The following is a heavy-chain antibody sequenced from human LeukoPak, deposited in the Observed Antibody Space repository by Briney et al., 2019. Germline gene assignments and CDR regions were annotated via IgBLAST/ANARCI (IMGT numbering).Heavy chain of an antibody. CDR2: FYYSGST. Sequence: SETLSLTCTVSGGSISSYYWSWIRQPPGKGLEWIGYFYYSGSTNYNPSLKSRVTISVDTSKNQFSLKLSSVTAADTAVYYCARTTVNHGFDYWGQGTLVTVSS. V-gene: IGHV4-59*01. J-gene: IGHJ4*02. CDR1: GGSISSYY. CDR3: ARTTVNHGFDY. D-gene: IGHD4-17*01.